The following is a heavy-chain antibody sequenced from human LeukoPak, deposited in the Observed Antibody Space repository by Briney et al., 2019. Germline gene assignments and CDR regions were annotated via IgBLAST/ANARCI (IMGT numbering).Heavy chain of an antibody. J-gene: IGHJ4*02. CDR2: IGVSGSNT. CDR1: GFPFSSYA. D-gene: IGHD5-24*01. V-gene: IGHV3-23*01. Sequence: GGSLRLSCAAPGFPFSSYAMSWVRQAPGKGLEWVSAIGVSGSNTHYADSVKGRFTISRDNSKNTLYLQMTSLRVEDTAVYYCAPQLVPFAYWGQGTLSPSPQ. CDR3: APQLVPFAY.